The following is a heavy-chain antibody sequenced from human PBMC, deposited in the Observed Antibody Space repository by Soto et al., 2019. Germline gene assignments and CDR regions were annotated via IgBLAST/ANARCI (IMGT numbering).Heavy chain of an antibody. CDR3: ARVPIITIFGVVITHFDP. J-gene: IGHJ5*02. D-gene: IGHD3-3*01. CDR2: IYYSGST. CDR1: GVSISSYY. V-gene: IGHV4-59*01. Sequence: SETLSLTCSVSGVSISSYYWSWIRQPPGKGLEWIGYIYYSGSTNYNPSLKSRVTISVDTSKNQFSLKLSSVTAADTAVYYCARVPIITIFGVVITHFDPWGQGTLVTVSS.